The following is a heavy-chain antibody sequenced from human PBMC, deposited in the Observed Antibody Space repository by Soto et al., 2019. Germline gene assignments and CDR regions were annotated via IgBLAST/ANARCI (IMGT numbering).Heavy chain of an antibody. CDR1: GGSFSGYY. D-gene: IGHD3-3*01. Sequence: SETLSITCAVYGGSFSGYYWNWIRQPPGKGLEWIGEIDHSGYTNYNPSLKSRVTISVDTSKNQFSLRLTSVNAADTAVYYCERVRDWFSPWGQGTLVTLSS. V-gene: IGHV4-34*01. CDR2: IDHSGYT. J-gene: IGHJ5*02. CDR3: ERVRDWFSP.